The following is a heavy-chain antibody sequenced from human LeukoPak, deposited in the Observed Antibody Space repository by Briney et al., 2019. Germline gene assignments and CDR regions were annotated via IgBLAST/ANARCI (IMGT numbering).Heavy chain of an antibody. J-gene: IGHJ6*03. CDR2: INQDGGTT. V-gene: IGHV3-7*01. CDR3: TKDRQGPNQYHMDV. CDR1: GFTFSSLW. Sequence: PGGSLRLSCAASGFTFSSLWMSWVRQAPGGGPEWVANINQDGGTTYYVASAKGRFTISRDNAKNSLSLQMSSLRAEDTAVYYCTKDRQGPNQYHMDVWGKGTTVTASS.